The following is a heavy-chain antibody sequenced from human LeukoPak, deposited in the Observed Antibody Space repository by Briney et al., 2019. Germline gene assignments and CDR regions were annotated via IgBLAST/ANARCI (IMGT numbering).Heavy chain of an antibody. CDR3: ARSSSVTYHY. J-gene: IGHJ4*02. D-gene: IGHD4-17*01. CDR2: INGDNGNT. CDR1: GYTFASYT. Sequence: ASVKVSCKTSGYTFASYTMHWLRQAPGQSLEWMGWINGDNGNTKYSEKFQGRVTITRDTSASSAYMELSSLRSEDTAVYYCARSSSVTYHYWGQGTLVTVSS. V-gene: IGHV1-3*01.